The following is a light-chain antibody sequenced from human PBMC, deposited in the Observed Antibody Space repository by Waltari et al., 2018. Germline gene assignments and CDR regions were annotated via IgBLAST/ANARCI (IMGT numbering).Light chain of an antibody. CDR3: QQYYSSPYT. Sequence: DIVMTQSPDSLAVSLGERATINCKSSQTVLYSSNNKNYLAWYQQRPGQPPKLFFYWASTRESGVPDRFSASGSGTDFTLTISSLQAEDVAVYYCQQYYSSPYTFGQGTKVGIK. CDR2: WAS. CDR1: QTVLYSSNNKNY. J-gene: IGKJ2*01. V-gene: IGKV4-1*01.